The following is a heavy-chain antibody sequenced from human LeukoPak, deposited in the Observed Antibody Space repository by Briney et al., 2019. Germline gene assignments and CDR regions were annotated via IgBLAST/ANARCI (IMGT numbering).Heavy chain of an antibody. D-gene: IGHD3-3*01. CDR3: ARDSLDFWSGYSAY. J-gene: IGHJ4*02. CDR2: INHSGST. V-gene: IGHV4-34*01. Sequence: SETLSLTCAVYGGSFSGYYWSWIRQPPGKGLEWIGEINHSGSTNYNPSLKSRVTISVDTSKNQFSLKLSSVTAADTAVYYCARDSLDFWSGYSAYWGQGTLVTVSS. CDR1: GGSFSGYY.